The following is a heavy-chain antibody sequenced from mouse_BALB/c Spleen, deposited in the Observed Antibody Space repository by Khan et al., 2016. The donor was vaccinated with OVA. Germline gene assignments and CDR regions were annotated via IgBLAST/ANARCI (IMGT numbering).Heavy chain of an antibody. CDR2: ISNGGGSK. CDR1: GFTFRSYT. J-gene: IGHJ4*01. CDR3: ARPSTTENYYVIDQ. Sequence: EVELVESGGGLVQPGGSLKLSCAASGFTFRSYTMSWVRQTPDKRLEWVAFISNGGGSKYYPDTVKGRFTISRDNAKNTLYLQMSSLKSVDTAMYYCARPSTTENYYVIDQWGQGNSGPVSS. D-gene: IGHD1-1*01. V-gene: IGHV5-12-2*01.